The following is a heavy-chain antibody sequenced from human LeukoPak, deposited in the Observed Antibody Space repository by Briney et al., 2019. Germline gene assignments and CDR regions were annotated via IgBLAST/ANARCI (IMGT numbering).Heavy chain of an antibody. D-gene: IGHD3-10*01. Sequence: GASVKVSCKASGYTFTGYYMHWVRQAPGQGLEWMGRINPNSGGTNYAQKFQGRVTMTGDTSISTAYMELSRLRSDDTAVYYCARERARYGSGSYYSYWGQGTLVTVSS. J-gene: IGHJ4*02. CDR3: ARERARYGSGSYYSY. CDR1: GYTFTGYY. V-gene: IGHV1-2*06. CDR2: INPNSGGT.